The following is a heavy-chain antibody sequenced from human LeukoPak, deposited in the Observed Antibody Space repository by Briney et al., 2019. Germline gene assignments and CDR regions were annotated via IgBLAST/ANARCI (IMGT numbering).Heavy chain of an antibody. CDR3: ARGAHQSGSGWYWGNFDY. CDR2: IIPIFGTA. CDR1: GGTFSSYA. D-gene: IGHD6-19*01. V-gene: IGHV1-69*05. Sequence: ASVKVSCKASGGTFSSYAISWVRQAPGQGLEWMGGIIPIFGTANYAQKFQGRVTITTDESTSTAYMELSSLRSEDTAVYYCARGAHQSGSGWYWGNFDYWGQGTLVTVSS. J-gene: IGHJ4*02.